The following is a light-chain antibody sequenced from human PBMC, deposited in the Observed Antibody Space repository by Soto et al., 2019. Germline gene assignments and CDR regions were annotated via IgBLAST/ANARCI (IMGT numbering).Light chain of an antibody. Sequence: QSALTQPASLSGSPGPSITISCTGTNSDVGGYNCVSWYQQHPGKAPKLMIYEVSNRPSGISNRFSGSKSGNTASLTISGLQAEDEADYFCSSYTSSSTDVFGSGTKVTVL. CDR2: EVS. CDR1: NSDVGGYNC. J-gene: IGLJ1*01. V-gene: IGLV2-14*01. CDR3: SSYTSSSTDV.